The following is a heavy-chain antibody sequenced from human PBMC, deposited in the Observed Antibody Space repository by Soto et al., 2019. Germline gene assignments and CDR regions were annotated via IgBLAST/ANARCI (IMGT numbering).Heavy chain of an antibody. J-gene: IGHJ4*02. D-gene: IGHD3-10*01. CDR1: GACIYRRTYY. Sequence: SETRSLTCTVWGACIYRRTYYWGWIRQAPGEGLEWIGSVIHTRYNPSLKSRVTISADTSKNQFSLTLNSVTAADTAIYYCAKYSTGTMEDYWGPGILVTVS. CDR3: AKYSTGTMEDY. CDR2: VIHT. V-gene: IGHV4-39*01.